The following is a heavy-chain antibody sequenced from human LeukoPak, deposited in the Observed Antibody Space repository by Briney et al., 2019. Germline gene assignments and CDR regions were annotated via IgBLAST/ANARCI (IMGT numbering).Heavy chain of an antibody. Sequence: SETLSLTCAVYGGSFSGYYWSWIRQPPGKGLEWIGEINHSGSTNYNPSLKSRVTISVDTSKNQFSLKLTSVTAADTAVYYCARTPLDYDSSGHPRPRDDYWGQGILVTVSS. CDR2: INHSGST. V-gene: IGHV4-34*01. CDR1: GGSFSGYY. D-gene: IGHD3-22*01. J-gene: IGHJ4*02. CDR3: ARTPLDYDSSGHPRPRDDY.